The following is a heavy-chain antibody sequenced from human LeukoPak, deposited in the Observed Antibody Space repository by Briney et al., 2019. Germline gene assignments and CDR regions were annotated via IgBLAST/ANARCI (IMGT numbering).Heavy chain of an antibody. CDR2: INPSGCST. J-gene: IGHJ4*02. V-gene: IGHV1-46*01. CDR3: ARGTYYYDSSGYLTGSYFDY. Sequence: ASVMVSCKASGYPFTRWYMHWVRQAPGQGPDWMEIINPSGCSTSYAQKFQGRVTMTRDMSTSTVYMDLSSLRSEDTAVYYCARGTYYYDSSGYLTGSYFDYWGQGTLVTVSS. D-gene: IGHD3-22*01. CDR1: GYPFTRWY.